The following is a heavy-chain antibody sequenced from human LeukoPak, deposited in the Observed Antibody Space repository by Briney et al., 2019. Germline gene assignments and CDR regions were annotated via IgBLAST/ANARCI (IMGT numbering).Heavy chain of an antibody. CDR1: GFTVSSNY. CDR3: ASAIAAAGTFDY. D-gene: IGHD6-13*01. J-gene: IGHJ4*02. V-gene: IGHV3-11*04. CDR2: ISSSGSTI. Sequence: GGSLRLSCAASGFTVSSNYMSWVRQAPGKELEGVSYISSSGSTIYYADSVKGRFTISRDNAKNSLYLQMNSLRAEDTAVYYCASAIAAAGTFDYWGQGTLVTVSS.